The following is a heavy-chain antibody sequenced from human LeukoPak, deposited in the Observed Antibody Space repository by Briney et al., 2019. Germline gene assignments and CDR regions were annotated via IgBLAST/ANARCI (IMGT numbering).Heavy chain of an antibody. CDR1: GGSFSGYY. D-gene: IGHD5-18*01. CDR2: IYTSGST. Sequence: SETLSLTCAVYGGSFSGYYWSWIRQPAGKGLEWIGRIYTSGSTNYNPSLKSRVTMSVDTSKNQFSLKLSSVTAADTAVYYCARDKEYSYGYFFFDYWGQGTLVTVSS. J-gene: IGHJ4*02. CDR3: ARDKEYSYGYFFFDY. V-gene: IGHV4-4*07.